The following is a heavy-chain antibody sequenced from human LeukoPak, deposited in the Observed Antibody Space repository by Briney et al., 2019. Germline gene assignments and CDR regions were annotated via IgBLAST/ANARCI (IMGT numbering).Heavy chain of an antibody. D-gene: IGHD6-13*01. CDR2: IYYSGTT. CDR1: GGSIISGGYY. CDR3: ARDRGNYFDY. J-gene: IGHJ4*02. Sequence: PSETLSLTCTVSGGSIISGGYYWSWIRQHPGKGLEWIGYIYYSGTTNYNPSLKSRVTISVAPSKNQFSLKLRSVTAPDTAVYYCARDRGNYFDYWGQGTLVTVSS. V-gene: IGHV4-61*08.